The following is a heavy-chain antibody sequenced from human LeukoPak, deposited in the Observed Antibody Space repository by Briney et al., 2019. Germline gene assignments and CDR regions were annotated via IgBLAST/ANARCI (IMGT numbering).Heavy chain of an antibody. D-gene: IGHD4-11*01. CDR2: TYYSGST. Sequence: SETLSLTCTVSGGSISSYYWSWIRQPPGKGLEWIGYTYYSGSTNYNPSLKSRVTVSVDTSKNQFSLKVTSVTAADTAVYYCAREWQYQFDYWGQGSLVTVSS. CDR1: GGSISSYY. CDR3: AREWQYQFDY. J-gene: IGHJ4*02. V-gene: IGHV4-59*12.